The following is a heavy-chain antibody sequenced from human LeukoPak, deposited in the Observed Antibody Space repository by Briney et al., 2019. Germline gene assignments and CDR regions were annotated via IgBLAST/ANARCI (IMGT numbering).Heavy chain of an antibody. Sequence: ASVKVSCKASGYTFTSYYIHWVRQAPGQGLEWMGIINPSGGSTSYAQKFQGRVTMTRDTSTSTVYMELSSLRSEDTAVYYCARAVEAAAGAEYFQHWGQGTLVTVSS. CDR3: ARAVEAAAGAEYFQH. CDR2: INPSGGST. V-gene: IGHV1-46*01. D-gene: IGHD6-13*01. J-gene: IGHJ1*01. CDR1: GYTFTSYY.